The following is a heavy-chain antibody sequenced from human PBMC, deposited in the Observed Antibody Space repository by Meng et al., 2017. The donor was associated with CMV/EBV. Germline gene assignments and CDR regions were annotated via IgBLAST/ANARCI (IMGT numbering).Heavy chain of an antibody. CDR3: ARPTVVGGRPRTFDY. CDR1: GYSFTSYW. J-gene: IGHJ4*02. D-gene: IGHD3-16*01. Sequence: GGSLRLSCQGSGYSFTSYWGGWVRQTPEKGLEWMGIMYPRDSDIRYSPFFQGQVTISADKSISTAYLQWSTLKASDTAIYYCARPTVVGGRPRTFDYWGQGTLVTVSS. V-gene: IGHV5-51*01. CDR2: MYPRDSDI.